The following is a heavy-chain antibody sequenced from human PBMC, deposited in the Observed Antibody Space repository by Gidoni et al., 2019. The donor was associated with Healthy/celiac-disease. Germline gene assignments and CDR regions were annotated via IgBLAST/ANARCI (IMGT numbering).Heavy chain of an antibody. J-gene: IGHJ6*02. V-gene: IGHV3-23*04. CDR2: ISGSGGST. CDR1: GFNGSSDG. CDR3: AKDWAHGWNYRIHPYYYGMDV. D-gene: IGHD1-7*01. Sequence: EVQRVESGGGLVQTGGSRRLSGEDSGFNGSSDGMRWVRQAAGKGLKWVSAISGSGGSTYYAASVKGRFTISRDNSKNTLYLQMISLRAEDTAVYYCAKDWAHGWNYRIHPYYYGMDVWGQGTTVTVSS.